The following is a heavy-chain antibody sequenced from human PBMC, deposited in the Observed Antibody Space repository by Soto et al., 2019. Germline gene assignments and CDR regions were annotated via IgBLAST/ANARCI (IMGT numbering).Heavy chain of an antibody. CDR3: ARDGYSSYDYHDY. V-gene: IGHV3-30-3*01. J-gene: IGHJ4*02. D-gene: IGHD6-13*01. CDR1: GFTFSSYA. CDR2: ISYDGSNK. Sequence: PGGSLRLSCAASGFTFSSYAMHWVRQAPGKGLEWVAVISYDGSNKYYADSVKGRFTISRDNSKNTLYLQMNSLRAEDTAVYYCARDGYSSYDYHDYWGQGTPVTVSS.